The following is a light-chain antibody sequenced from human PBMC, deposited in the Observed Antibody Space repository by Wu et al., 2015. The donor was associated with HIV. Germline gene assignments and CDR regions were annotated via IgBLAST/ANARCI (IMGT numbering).Light chain of an antibody. Sequence: EIVMTQSPDTLSVSPGERATLSCRASQNVSSNLAWYQQKPGQAPRSLIYGASTRATGIPARFSGSGSGTEFTLTISSMQSEDFAVYYCQQYNNWPPLAFGGGPRWRSN. V-gene: IGKV3-15*01. CDR3: QQYNNWPPLA. CDR1: QNVSSN. CDR2: GAS. J-gene: IGKJ4*01.